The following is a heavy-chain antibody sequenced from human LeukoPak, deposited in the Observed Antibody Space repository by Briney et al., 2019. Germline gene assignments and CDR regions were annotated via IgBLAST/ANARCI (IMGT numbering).Heavy chain of an antibody. J-gene: IGHJ4*02. D-gene: IGHD4-23*01. Sequence: GGSLRLSCAASGFTFSSYGMHWVRQAPGKGLEWVAVISYDGSNKYYADSVKGRFTISRDNAKNSLYLQMNSLRAEDTAVYYCARDFWDYGGDYWGQGTTVTVSS. CDR3: ARDFWDYGGDY. V-gene: IGHV3-30*03. CDR1: GFTFSSYG. CDR2: ISYDGSNK.